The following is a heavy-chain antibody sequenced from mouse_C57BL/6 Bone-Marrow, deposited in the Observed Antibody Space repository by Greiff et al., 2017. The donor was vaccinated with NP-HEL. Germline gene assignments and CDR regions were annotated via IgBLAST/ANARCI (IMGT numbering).Heavy chain of an antibody. V-gene: IGHV1-64*01. CDR1: GYTFTSYW. CDR3: APSTRVTTGY. CDR2: IHPNSGST. D-gene: IGHD2-2*01. J-gene: IGHJ2*01. Sequence: VQLQQSGAELVKPGASVKLSCKASGYTFTSYWMHWVKQRPGQGLEWIGMIHPNSGSTNYNEKFKSKATLTVDKSSSTAYMQLSSLTSEDSAVYYCAPSTRVTTGYWGQGTTLTVSS.